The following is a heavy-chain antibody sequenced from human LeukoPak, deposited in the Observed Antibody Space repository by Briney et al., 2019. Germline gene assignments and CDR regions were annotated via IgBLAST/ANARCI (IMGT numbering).Heavy chain of an antibody. Sequence: GASVKVSCKASGYTFTGYYMHWVRQAPGQGLEWMGWINPNRCGTNYAQKFQGRVTMTRDTSISTAYMELSRLRSDDTAVYYCASGEFEGTYYHWGQGTLVTVSS. J-gene: IGHJ5*02. V-gene: IGHV1-2*02. D-gene: IGHD3-10*01. CDR2: INPNRCGT. CDR3: ASGEFEGTYYH. CDR1: GYTFTGYY.